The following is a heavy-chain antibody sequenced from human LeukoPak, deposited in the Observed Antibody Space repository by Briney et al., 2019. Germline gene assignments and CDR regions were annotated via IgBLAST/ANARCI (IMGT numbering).Heavy chain of an antibody. CDR1: GVTFSSYG. J-gene: IGHJ4*02. V-gene: IGHV3-33*01. Sequence: GGSLRLSCAASGVTFSSYGMHWVRQAPGKGLEWVAVIWYDGSKKNYTDSVKDRFTISRDNSKNTLYLQMNSLRAEDTAVYYCARGQYSPDYWGQGTLVTVSS. CDR2: IWYDGSKK. D-gene: IGHD2-15*01. CDR3: ARGQYSPDY.